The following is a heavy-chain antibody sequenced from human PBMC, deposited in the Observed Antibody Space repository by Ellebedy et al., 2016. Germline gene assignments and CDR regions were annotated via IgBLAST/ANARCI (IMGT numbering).Heavy chain of an antibody. CDR2: INHSGST. CDR1: GGSFSGYY. J-gene: IGHJ6*03. V-gene: IGHV4-34*01. Sequence: SETLSLXXAVYGGSFSGYYWSWIRQPPGKGLEWIGEINHSGSTNYNPSLKSRVTILVDTSKNQFSLKLSSVTAADTAVYYCARLNYYYYYMDVWGKGTTVTVSS. CDR3: ARLNYYYYYMDV.